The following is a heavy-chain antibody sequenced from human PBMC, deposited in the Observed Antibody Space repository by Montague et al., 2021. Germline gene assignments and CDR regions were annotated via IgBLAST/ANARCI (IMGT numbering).Heavy chain of an antibody. Sequence: CAISGDSDCVEEPRRKSDKQTSELHPLWQGGCYYMPEWYYDYAVSVKSRMTISPDTSKNQFSLQLSSVTPEDRAVYYCARDPRYSLSWSFDYWGQGTLVTVSS. CDR2: CYYMPEWYY. V-gene: IGHV6-1*01. CDR3: ARDPRYSLSWSFDY. CDR1: GDSDCVEEPR. J-gene: IGHJ4*02. D-gene: IGHD6-13*01.